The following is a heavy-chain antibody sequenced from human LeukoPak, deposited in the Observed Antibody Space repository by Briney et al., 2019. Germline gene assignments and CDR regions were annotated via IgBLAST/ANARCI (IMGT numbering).Heavy chain of an antibody. Sequence: SETLSLTCTVSGGSISSYYWSWIRQPPGKGLEWIGYIYYSGSTYYNPSLKSRVAISVDTSKNQFSLKLSSVTAADTAVYYCASVTLRGYRRTYYFDYWGQGTLVTVSS. CDR2: IYYSGST. CDR3: ASVTLRGYRRTYYFDY. CDR1: GGSISSYY. J-gene: IGHJ4*02. D-gene: IGHD2-15*01. V-gene: IGHV4-59*08.